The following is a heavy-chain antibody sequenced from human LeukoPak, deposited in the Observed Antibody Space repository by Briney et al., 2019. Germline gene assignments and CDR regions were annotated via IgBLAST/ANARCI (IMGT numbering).Heavy chain of an antibody. CDR1: GYTFTSYG. D-gene: IGHD3-10*01. CDR3: ARDENYYGSGSYYWFDP. J-gene: IGHJ5*02. CDR2: ISAYNGNT. Sequence: GASVTVSCKASGYTFTSYGISWVRQAPGQGLEWMGWISAYNGNTNYAQKLQGRVTMTTDTSTSTAYMELRSLRSDDTAVYYCARDENYYGSGSYYWFDPWGQGTLVTVSS. V-gene: IGHV1-18*01.